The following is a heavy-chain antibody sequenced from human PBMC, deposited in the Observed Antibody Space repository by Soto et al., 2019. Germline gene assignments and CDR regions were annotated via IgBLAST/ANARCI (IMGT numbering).Heavy chain of an antibody. CDR2: INHSGST. V-gene: IGHV4-34*01. J-gene: IGHJ5*02. D-gene: IGHD6-13*01. CDR3: AGQQLGGQGDNWFDP. CDR1: GGFFSGYY. Sequence: QVQLQQWGAGLLKPSETLSLTCAVYGGFFSGYYWNWIRQPPGKGLEWIGEINHSGSTNYNPSLKRRVTISVDTSKNQFSLTLSSVTAADTAVYYCAGQQLGGQGDNWFDPWGQGTLVTVSS.